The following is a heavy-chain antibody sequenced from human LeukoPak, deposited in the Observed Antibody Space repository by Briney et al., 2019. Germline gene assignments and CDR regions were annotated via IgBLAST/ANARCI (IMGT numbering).Heavy chain of an antibody. Sequence: SETLSLTCAVYGGSFSGYQWSWVRQSPGKGLEWIGEIYHNGTPNYNPSLKSRVTIAADTFKNHFSLKMTSVTAAGTAVYYCATAPILRGEGGEHYKYGMDVWGQGTTVIVSS. J-gene: IGHJ6*02. CDR3: ATAPILRGEGGEHYKYGMDV. D-gene: IGHD2-2*02. V-gene: IGHV4-34*01. CDR1: GGSFSGYQ. CDR2: IYHNGTP.